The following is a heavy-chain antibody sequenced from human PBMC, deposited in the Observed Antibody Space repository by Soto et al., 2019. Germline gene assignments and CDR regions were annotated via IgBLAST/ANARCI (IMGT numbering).Heavy chain of an antibody. J-gene: IGHJ5*02. CDR1: GGTFSSYA. V-gene: IGHV1-69*13. CDR3: ARDRRGIVVVVAATGWFDP. CDR2: IIPIFGTA. Sequence: SVKVSCKASGGTFSSYAISWVRQAPGQGLEWMGVIIPIFGTANYAQKFQGRVTITADESTSTAYMELSSLRSEDTAVYYCARDRRGIVVVVAATGWFDPWGQGTLVTVSS. D-gene: IGHD2-15*01.